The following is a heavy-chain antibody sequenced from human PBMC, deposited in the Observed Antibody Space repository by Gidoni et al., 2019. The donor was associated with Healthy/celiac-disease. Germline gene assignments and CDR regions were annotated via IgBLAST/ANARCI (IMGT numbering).Heavy chain of an antibody. CDR2: ISAYNGNT. V-gene: IGHV1-18*01. Sequence: QVQLVQSGAEVKKPGASVKVSCKASGYTFTSYGISWVRQAPGQGLEWMGWISAYNGNTNYAQKLQGRVTMTTDTSTSTAYMELRSLRSDDTAVYYCARHRSIAARPSVVHNWFDPWGQGTLVTVSS. D-gene: IGHD6-6*01. J-gene: IGHJ5*02. CDR3: ARHRSIAARPSVVHNWFDP. CDR1: GYTFTSYG.